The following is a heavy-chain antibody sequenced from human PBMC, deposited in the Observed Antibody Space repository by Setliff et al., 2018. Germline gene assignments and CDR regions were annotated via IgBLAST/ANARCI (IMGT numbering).Heavy chain of an antibody. CDR3: ARDRSAYNYGLDV. CDR1: GVSVASHY. V-gene: IGHV4-59*02. J-gene: IGHJ6*02. Sequence: SETLSLTCTVSGVSVASHYWSWIRQAPGKGLEWVGYVYYTGTTNYSPSPKGRVIISVDASKNRLSLQLNSVTPADTAVYYCARDRSAYNYGLDVWGQGTTVTV. CDR2: VYYTGTT.